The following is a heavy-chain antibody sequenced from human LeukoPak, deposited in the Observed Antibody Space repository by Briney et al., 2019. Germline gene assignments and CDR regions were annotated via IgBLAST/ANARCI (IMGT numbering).Heavy chain of an antibody. CDR3: AKGHDFWSGYLDY. Sequence: GRSLRLSCGASRFTFDDYAMHWIRQAPGKGLEWVSGISWNSGSIGYADSVKGRFTISRDNAKNSLYLQMNSLRAEDMALYYCAKGHDFWSGYLDYWGQGTLVTVSS. J-gene: IGHJ4*02. CDR2: ISWNSGSI. CDR1: RFTFDDYA. D-gene: IGHD3-3*01. V-gene: IGHV3-9*03.